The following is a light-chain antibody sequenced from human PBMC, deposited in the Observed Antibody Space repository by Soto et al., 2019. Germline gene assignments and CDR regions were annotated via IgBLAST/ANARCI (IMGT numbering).Light chain of an antibody. Sequence: DIQMTQSPSTLSASVGDRVTITCRASQSISSWLAWYQQKPGKAPKLLIYKASSLESGVPSRFSGSGSGTAFTLTISSLQPDDFATYYCQQYNSYSLTFAGGTKVEIK. CDR1: QSISSW. V-gene: IGKV1-5*03. CDR2: KAS. J-gene: IGKJ4*01. CDR3: QQYNSYSLT.